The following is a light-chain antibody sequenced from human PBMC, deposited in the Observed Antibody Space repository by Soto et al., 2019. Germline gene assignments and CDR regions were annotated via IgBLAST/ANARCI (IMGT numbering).Light chain of an antibody. CDR3: FSYAGSSKVV. V-gene: IGLV2-23*01. J-gene: IGLJ2*01. CDR2: EGS. Sequence: QSALTQPASLPGSPGHSITTSCTGTSSDVGSYKLVSWYQQNPGKAPKLMIYEGSKRPSGVSNRFSGSKSGNTASLTISGLQAEYKADYYGFSYAGSSKVVFVGGTKLTV. CDR1: SSDVGSYKL.